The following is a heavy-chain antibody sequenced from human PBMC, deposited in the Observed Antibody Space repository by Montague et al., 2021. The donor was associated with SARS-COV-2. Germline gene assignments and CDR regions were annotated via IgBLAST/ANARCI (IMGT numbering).Heavy chain of an antibody. J-gene: IGHJ5*02. D-gene: IGHD3-3*01. V-gene: IGHV4-30-4*01. CDR1: GGSISSGDYY. CDR2: IYYSGST. Sequence: TLSLTCSVSGGSISSGDYYWSWIRQPPGKGLEWTGYIYYSGSTYYNPSLKSRVTIPVDTSKNQFSLKLSSVTAADTAVYYCARGNARITIFGVAARWFDPWGQGTLVTVSS. CDR3: ARGNARITIFGVAARWFDP.